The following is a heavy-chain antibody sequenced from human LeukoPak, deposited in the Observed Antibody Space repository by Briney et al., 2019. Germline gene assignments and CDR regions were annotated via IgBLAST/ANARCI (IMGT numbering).Heavy chain of an antibody. CDR1: GGSISSGSYY. Sequence: SQTLSLTCTVSGGSISSGSYYWSWIRQPAGKGLEWIGRIYTSGSTNYNPSLKSRVTISVDTSKNQFSLKLSSETAADTAVYYCARQKASGGSYYFDYWGQGTLVTVSS. V-gene: IGHV4-61*02. D-gene: IGHD2-21*01. CDR2: IYTSGST. J-gene: IGHJ4*02. CDR3: ARQKASGGSYYFDY.